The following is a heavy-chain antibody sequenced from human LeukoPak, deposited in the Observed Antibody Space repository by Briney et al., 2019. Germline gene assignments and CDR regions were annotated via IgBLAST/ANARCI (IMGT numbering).Heavy chain of an antibody. CDR2: ISSSSSYI. J-gene: IGHJ3*02. CDR3: AKGDYGGYSHAFDI. V-gene: IGHV3-21*01. Sequence: PGGSLRLSCAASGFTFSSYSMNWVRQAPGKGLEWVSSISSSSSYINYADSVKGRFTISRDNAKNTLYLQMNSLRAEDTAEYYCAKGDYGGYSHAFDIWGQGTMVTVSS. CDR1: GFTFSSYS. D-gene: IGHD4-23*01.